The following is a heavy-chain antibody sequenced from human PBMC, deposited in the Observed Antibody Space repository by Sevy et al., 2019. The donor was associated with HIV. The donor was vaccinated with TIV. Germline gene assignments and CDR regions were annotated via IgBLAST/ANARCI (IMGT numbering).Heavy chain of an antibody. D-gene: IGHD2-15*01. CDR1: GFIVNTYA. CDR2: ISYDGINK. Sequence: GGSLRLSCAASGFIVNTYAMHWVRQAPGKGLEWVAVISYDGINKYYADSVKGRFTISRDNSRNTLDLQMNSLRSEDTALYYCASTGYCTGGSCYSPFGYWGQGTLVTVSS. J-gene: IGHJ4*01. CDR3: ASTGYCTGGSCYSPFGY. V-gene: IGHV3-30-3*01.